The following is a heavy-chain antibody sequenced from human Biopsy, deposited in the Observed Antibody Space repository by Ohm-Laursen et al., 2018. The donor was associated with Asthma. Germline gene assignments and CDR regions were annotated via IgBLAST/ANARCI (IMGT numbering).Heavy chain of an antibody. CDR3: ARHWDWGSFFDY. CDR1: GGSITSSSYY. Sequence: GTLSLTYTVSGGSITSSSYYWGWIRQPPGKGMEWIGSMYHSGSPYYHPSLKSRATISVDTSKNQLSLKMSSVTAADTAVYYCARHWDWGSFFDYWGQGTPVTVSS. V-gene: IGHV4-39*01. CDR2: MYHSGSP. J-gene: IGHJ4*02. D-gene: IGHD7-27*01.